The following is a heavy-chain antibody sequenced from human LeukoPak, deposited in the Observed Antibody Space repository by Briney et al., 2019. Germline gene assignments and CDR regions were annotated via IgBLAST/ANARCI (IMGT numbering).Heavy chain of an antibody. J-gene: IGHJ6*02. Sequence: ASVKVSCKASGYTFTSYGISWVRQAPGQGLEWVGWISAYNGNTNYAQKLQGRVTMTTDTSTSTAYMELRSLRSDDTAVYYCAREGWAYCGGGCYFYYYYGMDVWGQGTTVTVSS. CDR3: AREGWAYCGGGCYFYYYYGMDV. CDR1: GYTFTSYG. D-gene: IGHD2-21*02. CDR2: ISAYNGNT. V-gene: IGHV1-18*01.